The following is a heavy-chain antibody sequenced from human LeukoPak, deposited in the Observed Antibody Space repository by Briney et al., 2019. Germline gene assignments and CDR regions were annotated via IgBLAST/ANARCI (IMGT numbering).Heavy chain of an antibody. CDR1: GFTFNNYW. CDR3: ARRRMQWLRQTYYYYMDV. J-gene: IGHJ6*03. D-gene: IGHD5-12*01. CDR2: IKQDGSEK. Sequence: GGSLRLSCAASGFTFNNYWMSWVRQAPGKGLEWVANIKQDGSEKYYVDSVKGRFTISRDNAKNSLYLQMNSLRAEDTAVYYCARRRMQWLRQTYYYYMDVWGKGTTVTVSS. V-gene: IGHV3-7*01.